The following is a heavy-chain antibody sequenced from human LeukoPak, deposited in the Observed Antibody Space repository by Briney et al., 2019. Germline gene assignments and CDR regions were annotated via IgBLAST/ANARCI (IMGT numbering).Heavy chain of an antibody. D-gene: IGHD3-10*01. V-gene: IGHV3-48*01. CDR3: AKGVLPDAFDI. CDR1: GFTFSSYS. Sequence: GGSLRLSCAASGFTFSSYSMNWVRQAPGKGLEWVSYISSSSSTIYYADSVKGRFTISRDNSKNTLYLQMNSLRAEDTAVYYCAKGVLPDAFDIWGQGTMVTVSS. CDR2: ISSSSSTI. J-gene: IGHJ3*02.